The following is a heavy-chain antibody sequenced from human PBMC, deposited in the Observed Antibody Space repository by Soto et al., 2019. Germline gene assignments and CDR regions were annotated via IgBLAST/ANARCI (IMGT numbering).Heavy chain of an antibody. CDR2: ISYDGSNK. V-gene: IGHV3-30-3*01. J-gene: IGHJ4*02. D-gene: IGHD6-19*01. CDR3: ARDSSGWYVDY. CDR1: GFTFSSYA. Sequence: QVQLVESGGGVVQPGRSLRLSCAASGFTFSSYAMHWVRQAPGKGLEWVAVISYDGSNKYYADSVKGRFTISRDNSKNTLYLQMNSLSAEDTAVYYCARDSSGWYVDYWGQGTLVTVSS.